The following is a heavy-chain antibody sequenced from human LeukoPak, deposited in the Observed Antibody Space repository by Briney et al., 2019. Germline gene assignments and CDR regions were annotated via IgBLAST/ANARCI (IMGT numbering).Heavy chain of an antibody. CDR2: IYYSETT. J-gene: IGHJ5*02. D-gene: IGHD6-19*01. V-gene: IGHV4-59*01. CDR3: ARGQPQRYNSDWYVNWFDP. Sequence: PSETLSLTCTVSGASISSSYWSWIRQPPGKGMEWLGYIYYSETTKYNPSLRSRVTISIDTSKNQFSLKVNSVTAADTAVYYCARGQPQRYNSDWYVNWFDPWGQGTLVSVSS. CDR1: GASISSSY.